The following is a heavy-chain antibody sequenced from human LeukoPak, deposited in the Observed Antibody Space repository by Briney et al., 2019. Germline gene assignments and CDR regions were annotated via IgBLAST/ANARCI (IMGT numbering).Heavy chain of an antibody. J-gene: IGHJ4*02. D-gene: IGHD6-6*01. Sequence: GGSLRLSCAASGFTFSSYAMSWVRQAPGKGLEWVSAISGSGGSTYYADSVKGRFTISRDNSKNTLYLQMNSLRAEDTAVYCCAKVPMYSSSSAYFDYWGQGTLVTVSS. CDR1: GFTFSSYA. V-gene: IGHV3-23*01. CDR3: AKVPMYSSSSAYFDY. CDR2: ISGSGGST.